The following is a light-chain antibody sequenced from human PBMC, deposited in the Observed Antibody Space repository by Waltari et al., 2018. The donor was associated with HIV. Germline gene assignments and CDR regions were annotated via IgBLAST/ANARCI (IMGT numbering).Light chain of an antibody. CDR3: QQRSDWYALT. CDR1: QSVSTP. CDR2: DAS. J-gene: IGKJ4*01. V-gene: IGKV3-11*01. Sequence: EIVLTQSPATLSLSLGERATLSSRASQSVSTPLAWYQQKPGQAPTLLIYDASTRATCVPARFSGSGSGTDFTLTISSLETEDFGVYFCQQRSDWYALTFGGGTKVEIK.